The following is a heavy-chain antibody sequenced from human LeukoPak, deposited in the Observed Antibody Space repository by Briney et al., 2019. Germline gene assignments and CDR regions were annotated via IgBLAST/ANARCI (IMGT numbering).Heavy chain of an antibody. CDR3: ARDGEYSSGWYRRGAFDI. Sequence: MASETLSLTCTVSGGSISSYYWSWIRQPPVKGLEWIGYIYYSGSTNYNPSLKSRVTISVDTSKNQFSLKLSSVTAADTAVYYCARDGEYSSGWYRRGAFDIWGQGTMVTVSS. D-gene: IGHD6-19*01. V-gene: IGHV4-59*01. CDR2: IYYSGST. J-gene: IGHJ3*02. CDR1: GGSISSYY.